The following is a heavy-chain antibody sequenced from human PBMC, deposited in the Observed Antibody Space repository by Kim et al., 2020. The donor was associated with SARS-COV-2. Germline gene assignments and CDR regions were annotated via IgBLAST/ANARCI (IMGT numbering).Heavy chain of an antibody. CDR1: GFTFSSYA. CDR3: AKDPERSGWYGWAGDY. V-gene: IGHV3-23*01. D-gene: IGHD6-19*01. Sequence: GGSLRLSCAASGFTFSSYAMSWVRQAPGKGLEWVSAISCSGGSTYYADPVKGRFTISRDNSKNTLYLQMNSLRADDTAVYYCAKDPERSGWYGWAGDYWGQGTLVTVSS. CDR2: ISCSGGST. J-gene: IGHJ4*02.